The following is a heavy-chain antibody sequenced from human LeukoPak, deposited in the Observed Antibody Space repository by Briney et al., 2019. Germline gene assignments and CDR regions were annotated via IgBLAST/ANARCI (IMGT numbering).Heavy chain of an antibody. CDR3: ARPLYYYDSSGYYYVSGGAFDI. Sequence: SETLSLTCAVYGGSFSGYYWSWIRQPPGKGLEWIGEINHSGSTNYNPSLKSRVTISVDTSKNQFSLKLNSVTAADTAVYYCARPLYYYDSSGYYYVSGGAFDIWGQGTMVTVPS. J-gene: IGHJ3*02. V-gene: IGHV4-34*01. CDR1: GGSFSGYY. CDR2: INHSGST. D-gene: IGHD3-22*01.